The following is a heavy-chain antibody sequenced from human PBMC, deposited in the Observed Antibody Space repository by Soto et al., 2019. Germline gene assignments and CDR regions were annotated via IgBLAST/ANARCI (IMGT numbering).Heavy chain of an antibody. Sequence: EVQLVESGGGLVQPGGSLRLSCAASGFTVSSNYMSWVRQAPGKGLEWVSVIYSGGSTYYADSVKGRFTISRDNSKNTLYLQMHRVRAEDTAVYYCASDMVRGMDVWGQGTTVTVSS. CDR1: GFTVSSNY. V-gene: IGHV3-66*01. D-gene: IGHD3-10*01. J-gene: IGHJ6*02. CDR3: ASDMVRGMDV. CDR2: IYSGGST.